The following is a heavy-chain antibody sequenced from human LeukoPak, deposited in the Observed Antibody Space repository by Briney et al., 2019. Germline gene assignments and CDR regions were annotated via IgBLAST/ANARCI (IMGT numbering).Heavy chain of an antibody. V-gene: IGHV4-4*02. D-gene: IGHD2-15*01. CDR1: GGSISSSNW. CDR2: IYHSGST. CDR3: ARVLGVVVVAATPSLYFDY. J-gene: IGHJ4*02. Sequence: SETLSLTCAVSGGSISSSNWWSWVRQPPGKGLEWIGEIYHSGSTNYNPSLKSRVTISVDKSKNQFSLKLSSVTAADTAVYYCARVLGVVVVAATPSLYFDYWGQGTLVTVSS.